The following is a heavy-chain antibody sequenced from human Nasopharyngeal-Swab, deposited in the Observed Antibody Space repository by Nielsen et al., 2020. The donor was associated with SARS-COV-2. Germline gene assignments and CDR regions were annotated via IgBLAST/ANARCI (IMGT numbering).Heavy chain of an antibody. CDR2: IIPTFGTA. CDR3: ARVLSYDSSGYYYDY. D-gene: IGHD3-22*01. Sequence: SVKVSCKASGGTFITYAIIWVRQAPGQGLEWMGGIIPTFGTANYAQKFQGRVTITADESTSTAYMELSSLRSEDTAVYYCARVLSYDSSGYYYDYWGQGTLVTVSS. J-gene: IGHJ4*02. V-gene: IGHV1-69*13. CDR1: GGTFITYA.